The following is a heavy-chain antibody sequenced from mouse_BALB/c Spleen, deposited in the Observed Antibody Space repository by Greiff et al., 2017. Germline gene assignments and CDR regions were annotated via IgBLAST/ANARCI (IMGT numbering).Heavy chain of an antibody. V-gene: IGHV2-9*02. CDR3: ARSLYYDYDVDYAMDY. CDR1: GFSLTSYG. CDR2: IWAGGST. D-gene: IGHD2-4*01. J-gene: IGHJ4*01. Sequence: VKLVESGPGLVAPSQSLSITCTVSGFSLTSYGVHWVRQPPGKGLEWLGVIWAGGSTNYNSALISRLSISKDNSKSQVFLKMNSLQTDDTAMYYCARSLYYDYDVDYAMDYWGQGTSVTVSS.